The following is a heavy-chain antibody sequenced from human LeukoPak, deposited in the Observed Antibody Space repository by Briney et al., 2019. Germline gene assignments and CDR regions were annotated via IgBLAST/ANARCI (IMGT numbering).Heavy chain of an antibody. Sequence: GASVKVSCKASGYTFTSYAMNWVRQAPGQGLEWMGWINPKSGGTNYAQKFEARVTMTRDMSISTVYMELSRLRFDDKAVYYCARSPHILTGENFDYWGQGTRVTVSS. V-gene: IGHV1-2*02. J-gene: IGHJ4*02. D-gene: IGHD3-9*01. CDR3: ARSPHILTGENFDY. CDR1: GYTFTSYA. CDR2: INPKSGGT.